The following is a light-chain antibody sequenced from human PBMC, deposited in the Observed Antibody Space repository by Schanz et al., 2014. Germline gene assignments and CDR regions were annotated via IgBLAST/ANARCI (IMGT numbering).Light chain of an antibody. CDR1: QSVRSN. CDR3: QQYGSALPYG. J-gene: IGKJ2*03. CDR2: GPS. V-gene: IGKV3-15*01. Sequence: EVVMTQSPVTLSVSPGERATLSCRASQSVRSNLAWYQHKPGQAPRLLVYGPSTRATGVPARFSGSGSGTEFTLTINSLQSEDFAVYYCQQYGSALPYGFGQGTKVEIK.